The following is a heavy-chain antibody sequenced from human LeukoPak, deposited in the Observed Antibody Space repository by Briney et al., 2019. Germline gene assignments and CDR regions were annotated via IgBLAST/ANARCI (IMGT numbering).Heavy chain of an antibody. J-gene: IGHJ4*02. CDR1: GGSISSYY. Sequence: SETLSLTCTVSGGSISSYYWSWIRQPPGKGLEWIGYIYYSGTTNYNPSLKSRVTISVDTSKSQFSLKLNSVTAADTAVYYYARSGGYSSPQNYWGQGTLVTVSS. V-gene: IGHV4-59*01. CDR2: IYYSGTT. CDR3: ARSGGYSSPQNY. D-gene: IGHD6-19*01.